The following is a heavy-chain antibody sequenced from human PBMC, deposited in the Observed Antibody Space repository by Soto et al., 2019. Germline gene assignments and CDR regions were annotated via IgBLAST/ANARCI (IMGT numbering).Heavy chain of an antibody. CDR2: INAYNGDT. CDR3: ARGFSRRYFDWSYNFDY. J-gene: IGHJ4*02. V-gene: IGHV1-18*01. D-gene: IGHD3-9*01. CDR1: GYTFTGYG. Sequence: GASVKVSCKASGYTFTGYGISWVRQAPGQGLEWMGWINAYNGDTNYAQKFQGRVTMTTDTSTSTAYMELSRLRSDDTAVYYCARGFSRRYFDWSYNFDYWGQGTLVTVSS.